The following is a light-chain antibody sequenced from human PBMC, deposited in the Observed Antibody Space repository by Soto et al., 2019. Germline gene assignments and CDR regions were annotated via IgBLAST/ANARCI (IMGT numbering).Light chain of an antibody. CDR2: EVS. Sequence: QSVLTQPASVSGSPGQSITISCTGTSSDVGGYNYVSWYQQHPGKARKLMIYEVSNRPSGVSNRFSGSKSGNTASLTISGLQAEDEADYYCSSYTSNSTLVFGTGTKLTVL. CDR1: SSDVGGYNY. CDR3: SSYTSNSTLV. J-gene: IGLJ1*01. V-gene: IGLV2-14*01.